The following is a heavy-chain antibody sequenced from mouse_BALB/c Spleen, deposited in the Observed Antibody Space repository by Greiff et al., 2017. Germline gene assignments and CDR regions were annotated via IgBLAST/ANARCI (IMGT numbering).Heavy chain of an antibody. CDR2: IDPANGNT. CDR3: ARSREAYAMDY. V-gene: IGHV14-3*02. J-gene: IGHJ4*01. CDR1: GFNIKDTY. Sequence: DVQLQESGAELVKPGASVKLSCTASGFNIKDTYMHWVKQRPEQGLEWIGRIDPANGNTKYDPKFQGKATITADTSSNTAYLQLSSLTSEDTAVYYCARSREAYAMDYWGQGTSVTVSS.